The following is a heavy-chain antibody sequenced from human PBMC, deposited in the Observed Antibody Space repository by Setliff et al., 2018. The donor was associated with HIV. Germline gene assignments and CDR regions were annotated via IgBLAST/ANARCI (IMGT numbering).Heavy chain of an antibody. V-gene: IGHV4-39*07. D-gene: IGHD3-16*01. CDR2: IYYSGST. Sequence: PSETLSLTCTVSGGSISSNNYYWGWIRQPPGKGLEWIGSIYYSGSTFYNPSLKSRLTISVDTSKNQFSLKLTSVTAADTAVYYCARQRHGGAGAHDYWGQGTLVTVSS. CDR3: ARQRHGGAGAHDY. J-gene: IGHJ4*02. CDR1: GGSISSNNYY.